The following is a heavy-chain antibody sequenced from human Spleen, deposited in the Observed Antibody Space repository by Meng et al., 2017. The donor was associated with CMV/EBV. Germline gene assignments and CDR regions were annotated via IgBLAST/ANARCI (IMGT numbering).Heavy chain of an antibody. D-gene: IGHD3-22*01. CDR3: AREPTYYYDSSGEV. CDR2: INHSGST. Sequence: SETLSLTCAVYGGSFSGYYWSWIRQPPGKGLEWIGEINHSGSTNYNPSLKSRVTISVDTSKNQFSLRLSSVTAADTAVYYCAREPTYYYDSSGEVWGQGTLVTVSS. CDR1: GGSFSGYY. J-gene: IGHJ4*02. V-gene: IGHV4-34*01.